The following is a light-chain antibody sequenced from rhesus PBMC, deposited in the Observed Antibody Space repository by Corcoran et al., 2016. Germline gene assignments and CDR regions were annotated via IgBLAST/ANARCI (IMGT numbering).Light chain of an antibody. CDR1: QGIRDW. J-gene: IGKJ3*01. CDR3: QQHEISPFT. V-gene: IGKV1-69*01. Sequence: DIQMTQSPSSLSASVGDRVTITCRASQGIRDWLAWYQQKPGKAPKLLIYRASNLETGVPSRVSGSGSGTDFTLTFSSLQPEDIATYYCQQHEISPFTFGPGTKLDIK. CDR2: RAS.